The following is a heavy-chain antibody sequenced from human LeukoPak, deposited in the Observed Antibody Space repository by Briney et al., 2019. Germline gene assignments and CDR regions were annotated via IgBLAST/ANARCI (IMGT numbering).Heavy chain of an antibody. D-gene: IGHD6-19*01. J-gene: IGHJ4*02. CDR2: IRYDGTNK. CDR3: AKVGSGWYGGDY. CDR1: GIIFSSYG. Sequence: GGSLRLSCAVSGIIFSSYGIHWVRQAPGKGLEWVAFIRYDGTNKYYADSVKGRFTISRDNSKNTLYLQMNSLRAEDTAVYYCAKVGSGWYGGDYWGQGTLVTVSS. V-gene: IGHV3-30*02.